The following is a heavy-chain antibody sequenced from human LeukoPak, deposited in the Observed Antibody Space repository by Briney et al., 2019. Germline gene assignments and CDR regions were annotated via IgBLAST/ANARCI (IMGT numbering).Heavy chain of an antibody. CDR1: GGSISSYY. CDR3: ARGVYIAAAQYGY. Sequence: PSETLSLTCTVSGGSISSYYWSWIRQPPGKGLEWIGYIYYSGTTNYNPSLKSRVTISVDTSKNQFSLKLSSVTAADTAVYYCARGVYIAAAQYGYWGQGTLVSVSS. CDR2: IYYSGTT. D-gene: IGHD6-13*01. V-gene: IGHV4-59*01. J-gene: IGHJ4*02.